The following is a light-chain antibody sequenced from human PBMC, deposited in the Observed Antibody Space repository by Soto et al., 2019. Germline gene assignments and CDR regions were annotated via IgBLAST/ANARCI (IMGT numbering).Light chain of an antibody. CDR3: QQYVTSAIT. CDR2: GAS. Sequence: ETLMTQSPANLSLSPGETATLCCSARQSISNNLAWYQQKLGQAPRLLISGASSRATGIPDRFSGSGSGTDFTLTISRLEPEDFALYYCQQYVTSAITFGQGARLEI. CDR1: QSISNN. J-gene: IGKJ5*01. V-gene: IGKV3-20*01.